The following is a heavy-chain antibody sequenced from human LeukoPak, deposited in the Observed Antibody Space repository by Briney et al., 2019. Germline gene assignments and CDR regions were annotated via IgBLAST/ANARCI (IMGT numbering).Heavy chain of an antibody. V-gene: IGHV4-31*03. CDR2: IYYTGNT. J-gene: IGHJ4*02. D-gene: IGHD3-16*02. CDR1: GGSISSGGYY. CDR3: ARDSMRSYLDY. Sequence: SQTLSLTCTVSGGSISSGGYYWSWIRQHPGKGLEWIGYIYYTGNTYYNPSLKSRVTLSVDTSKNQFSLNLSSVTAADTVVYFCARDSMRSYLDYWGQGTLVTVSS.